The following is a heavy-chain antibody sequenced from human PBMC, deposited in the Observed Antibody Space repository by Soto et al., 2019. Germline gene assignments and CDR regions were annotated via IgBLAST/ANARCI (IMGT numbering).Heavy chain of an antibody. Sequence: SVKVSCKASGGTFSSYAISWVRQAPGQGLEWMGGIIPIFGTANYAQKFQGRVTITADESTSTAYMELSSLRSEDTAVYYCARAYYAYSNPEAFYYYGMDVWGQGTTVTVSS. D-gene: IGHD4-4*01. CDR3: ARAYYAYSNPEAFYYYGMDV. V-gene: IGHV1-69*13. J-gene: IGHJ6*02. CDR1: GGTFSSYA. CDR2: IIPIFGTA.